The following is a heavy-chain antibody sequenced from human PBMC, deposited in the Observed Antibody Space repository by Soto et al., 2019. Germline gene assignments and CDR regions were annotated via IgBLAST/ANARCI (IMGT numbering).Heavy chain of an antibody. Sequence: QTGGSLRLSCAASGFTFSSYAMSWVRQAPGKGLEWVSTISGSGGGTYYADSMKGRFTISRDNSKNTLYLQMYSLRVEDTAVYYCARESDHWGQGPLVTVYS. CDR2: ISGSGGGT. V-gene: IGHV3-23*01. J-gene: IGHJ4*02. CDR1: GFTFSSYA. CDR3: ARESDH.